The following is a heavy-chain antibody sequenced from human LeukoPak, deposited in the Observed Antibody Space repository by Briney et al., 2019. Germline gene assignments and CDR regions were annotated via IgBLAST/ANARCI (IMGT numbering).Heavy chain of an antibody. V-gene: IGHV3-48*01. J-gene: IGHJ3*02. CDR1: GFTFINAW. CDR3: ARAADSSGWDDALDI. Sequence: GGSLRLSCAASGFTFINAWMAWVRQAPGKGLEWISYISILESSTYYADSVKGRFIISRDNVKNSLYLQMNSLRAEDTAVYYCARAADSSGWDDALDIWGQGTMVTVSS. D-gene: IGHD6-19*01. CDR2: ISILESST.